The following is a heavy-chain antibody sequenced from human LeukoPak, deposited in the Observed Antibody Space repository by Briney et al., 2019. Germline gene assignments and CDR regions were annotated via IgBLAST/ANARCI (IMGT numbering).Heavy chain of an antibody. D-gene: IGHD3-10*01. CDR1: GFTFSSYA. V-gene: IGHV3-23*01. Sequence: GGSLRLSCAASGFTFSSYAMSWVRQAPGKGLEWVSAISGSGGSTYYADSVKGRFTISRDNSKNTLYLQMNSLRAEDTAVYYSANDGSVLLWFGESDAFDIWGQGTMVTVSS. CDR2: ISGSGGST. J-gene: IGHJ3*02. CDR3: ANDGSVLLWFGESDAFDI.